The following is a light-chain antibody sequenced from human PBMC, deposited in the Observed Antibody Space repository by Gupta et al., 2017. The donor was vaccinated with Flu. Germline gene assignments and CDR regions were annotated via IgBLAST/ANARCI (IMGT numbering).Light chain of an antibody. Sequence: QSVLTQPPSVSGAPGQRVTISCTGSSSNIGAGYDVHWYQQLPGTAPKRLIDGNSNRPSGVPDRFSGSKSGTSASLATTGLQAEDEADYYCQSYDSSLSGYVFGTGTKVTVL. CDR3: QSYDSSLSGYV. CDR2: GNS. V-gene: IGLV1-40*01. J-gene: IGLJ1*01. CDR1: SSNIGAGYD.